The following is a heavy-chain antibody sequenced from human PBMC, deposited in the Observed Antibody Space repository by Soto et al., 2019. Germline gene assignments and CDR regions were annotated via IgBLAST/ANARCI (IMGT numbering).Heavy chain of an antibody. CDR1: GFTFSDYY. D-gene: IGHD5-12*01. J-gene: IGHJ4*02. CDR2: ISSSSIYT. CDR3: ARDHHRYSGYDYVDY. Sequence: QVQLVESGGGLVKPGGSLRLSCAASGFTFSDYYMSWIRQAPGKGLEWVSYISSSSIYTNYADSVKGRFTISRDNAKNSLYLQMTSLRAEDTAVYYCARDHHRYSGYDYVDYWGQGTLVTVSS. V-gene: IGHV3-11*05.